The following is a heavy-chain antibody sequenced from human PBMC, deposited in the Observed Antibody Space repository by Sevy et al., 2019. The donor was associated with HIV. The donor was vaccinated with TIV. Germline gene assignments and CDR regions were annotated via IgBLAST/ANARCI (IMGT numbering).Heavy chain of an antibody. CDR1: GGSFSTYS. J-gene: IGHJ3*02. V-gene: IGHV4-59*01. D-gene: IGHD4-17*01. CDR3: AREKGTVTILSAFDI. Sequence: SETLSLTCTVSGGSFSTYSWNWIRQSPGKGLEWIGYIYDSGHTNYNPSLKSRVTISVDTSKNQFSLMLNSVTAADTAVYYCAREKGTVTILSAFDIWGQGTRVTVSS. CDR2: IYDSGHT.